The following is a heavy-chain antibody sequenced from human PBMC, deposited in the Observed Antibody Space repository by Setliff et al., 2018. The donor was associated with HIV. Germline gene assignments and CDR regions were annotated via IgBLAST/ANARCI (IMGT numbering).Heavy chain of an antibody. J-gene: IGHJ5*02. V-gene: IGHV4-31*03. CDR2: IFYNGST. D-gene: IGHD3-3*01. CDR1: GGSIGSGGSY. Sequence: LSLTCTVSGGSIGSGGSYWSWIRQHPGKGLEWIGNIFYNGSTYYNPSLKSRITISVDTSKNQFSLNLRSVTAADTAVYYCASWGRARRANYNFWSGSSWFDPWGQGILVTVSS. CDR3: ASWGRARRANYNFWSGSSWFDP.